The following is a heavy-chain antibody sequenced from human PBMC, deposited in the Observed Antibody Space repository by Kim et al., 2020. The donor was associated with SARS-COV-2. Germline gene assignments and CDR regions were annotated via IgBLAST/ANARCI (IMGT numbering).Heavy chain of an antibody. CDR1: GGSISSTNW. J-gene: IGHJ6*02. D-gene: IGHD3-16*01. Sequence: SETLSLTCTVSGGSISSTNWWNWVRQSPGKGLEWIGEIYHSGSTNYNPSLKSRVTISVDKSKNQFSLKLNSVTAADTAVYYCARFEFGYYYAMDVWGQGTTVTVSS. V-gene: IGHV4-4*02. CDR2: IYHSGST. CDR3: ARFEFGYYYAMDV.